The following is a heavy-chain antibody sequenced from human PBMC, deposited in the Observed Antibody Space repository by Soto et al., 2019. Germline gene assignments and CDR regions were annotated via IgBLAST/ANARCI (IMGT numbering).Heavy chain of an antibody. V-gene: IGHV3-53*04. CDR2: IYSGGNT. D-gene: IGHD2-21*01. J-gene: IGHJ2*01. Sequence: ELPLVESGGGLVQPGGSLRLSCAASGFTVNSNYMSWVRQAPGKGLEWVSIIYSGGNTDYEDSVKGRFTISRHNTENTLYLQMNNLRPEDTAMYYWAKKKGGRDCFDVWGRGTLVTVSS. CDR3: AKKKGGRDCFDV. CDR1: GFTVNSNY.